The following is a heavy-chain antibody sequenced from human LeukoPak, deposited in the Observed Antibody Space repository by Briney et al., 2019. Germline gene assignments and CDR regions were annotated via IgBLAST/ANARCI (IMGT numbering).Heavy chain of an antibody. CDR1: GGSFSGYY. J-gene: IGHJ4*02. CDR3: ARRAVAGTSPFDY. Sequence: PSETLSLTCAVYGGSFSGYYWSWIRQPPGKGLEWIGEINHSGSTNYNPSLKSRVTISVDTSKNQFSLKLSSVTAADTAVYYCARRAVAGTSPFDYWGQGTLVTVSS. V-gene: IGHV4-34*01. D-gene: IGHD6-19*01. CDR2: INHSGST.